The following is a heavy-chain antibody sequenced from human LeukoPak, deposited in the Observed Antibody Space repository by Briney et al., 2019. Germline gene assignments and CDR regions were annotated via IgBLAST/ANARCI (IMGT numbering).Heavy chain of an antibody. CDR3: AKAYSYFDH. Sequence: PGGSLRLSCAASGFTFSSYDMHWVRQAPGKGLEWVAFIRYDGSNTYYADSVKGRFTISRDNSKNTLFLQMNSLTAGDTAVYYCAKAYSYFDHWGQGTLVTVSS. CDR2: IRYDGSNT. CDR1: GFTFSSYD. J-gene: IGHJ4*02. D-gene: IGHD4-11*01. V-gene: IGHV3-30*02.